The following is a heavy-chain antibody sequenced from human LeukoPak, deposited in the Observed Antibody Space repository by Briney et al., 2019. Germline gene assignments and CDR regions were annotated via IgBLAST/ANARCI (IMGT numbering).Heavy chain of an antibody. Sequence: PSETLSLTCVVNNGSFTEYFWSWIRQPPGKGLEWIGEVYHSGSTNYNPSLKSRLSISADMSKKQFSLKLNSVTAADTAVYYCAREKFWGRLTRVLDTWGQGTLVTVSS. J-gene: IGHJ5*02. V-gene: IGHV4-34*01. D-gene: IGHD3-16*01. CDR3: AREKFWGRLTRVLDT. CDR1: NGSFTEYF. CDR2: VYHSGST.